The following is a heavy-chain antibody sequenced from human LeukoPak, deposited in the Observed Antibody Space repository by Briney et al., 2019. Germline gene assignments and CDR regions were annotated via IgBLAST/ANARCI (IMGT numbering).Heavy chain of an antibody. CDR1: GYTFTSYG. Sequence: ASVKVSCKASGYTFTSYGISWVRQAPGQGLEWMGWISAYNGNTNYAQKLQGRVTMTTDTSTSTAYMGLRSLRSDDTAVYYCARVPGKAAAGIVGGKDYWGQGTLVTVSS. CDR2: ISAYNGNT. CDR3: ARVPGKAAAGIVGGKDY. V-gene: IGHV1-18*01. J-gene: IGHJ4*02. D-gene: IGHD6-13*01.